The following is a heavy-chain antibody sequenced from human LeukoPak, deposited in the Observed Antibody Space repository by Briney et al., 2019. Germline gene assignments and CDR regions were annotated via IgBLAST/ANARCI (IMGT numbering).Heavy chain of an antibody. D-gene: IGHD3-16*01. CDR2: IYYSGST. CDR1: GGSVSSGGYY. V-gene: IGHV4-61*08. J-gene: IGHJ4*02. Sequence: TSSETLSLTCTVSGGSVSSGGYYWSWIRQPPGKGLEWIGYIYYSGSTNYNPSLKSRVTISVDASKNQFSLRLSSVSAADTAVYYCARDSPWGRELGYDYWGQGTLVTVSS. CDR3: ARDSPWGRELGYDY.